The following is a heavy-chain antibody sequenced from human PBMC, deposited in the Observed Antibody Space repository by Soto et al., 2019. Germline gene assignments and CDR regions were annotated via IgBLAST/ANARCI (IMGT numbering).Heavy chain of an antibody. J-gene: IGHJ6*02. CDR3: AIINYPYYYGMDV. CDR2: INHSGST. V-gene: IGHV4-34*01. CDR1: GGSFSGYY. D-gene: IGHD1-7*01. Sequence: PSETLSLTCAVYGGSFSGYYWRWIRQPPGRGLEWIGEINHSGSTNYNPSLKSRVTISVDTSKNQFSLKLSSVTAADTAVYYCAIINYPYYYGMDVWGQGTTVT.